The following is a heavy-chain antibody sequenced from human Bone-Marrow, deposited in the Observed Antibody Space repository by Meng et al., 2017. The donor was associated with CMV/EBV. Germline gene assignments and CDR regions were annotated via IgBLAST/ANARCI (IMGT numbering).Heavy chain of an antibody. V-gene: IGHV3-23*01. D-gene: IGHD3-22*01. J-gene: IGHJ6*02. CDR2: ISGSGGST. Sequence: MSGVRQAPGKGLEWVSAISGSGGSTYYADSVKGRFTISRDNSKNTLYLQMNSLRAEDTAVYYCAKGAYYDSSGYASRGYYYYGMDVWGQGTTVTVSS. CDR3: AKGAYYDSSGYASRGYYYYGMDV.